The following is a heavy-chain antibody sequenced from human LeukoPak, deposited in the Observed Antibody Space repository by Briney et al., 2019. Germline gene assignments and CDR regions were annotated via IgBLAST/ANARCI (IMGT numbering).Heavy chain of an antibody. Sequence: VASVKVSCKASGGTFSSYAISWVRQAPGQGLEWMGRIIPILGIANYAQKFQGRVTITADKSTSTAYMELSSLRSEDTAVYYCAHGDDYYDSSGYQTPFDYWGQGTLVTVSS. D-gene: IGHD3-22*01. CDR1: GGTFSSYA. J-gene: IGHJ4*02. CDR2: IIPILGIA. V-gene: IGHV1-69*04. CDR3: AHGDDYYDSSGYQTPFDY.